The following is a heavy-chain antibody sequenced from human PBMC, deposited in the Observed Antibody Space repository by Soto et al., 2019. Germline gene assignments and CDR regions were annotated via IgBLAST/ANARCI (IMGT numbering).Heavy chain of an antibody. D-gene: IGHD3-10*01. Sequence: SETLSLTCTVSGGSISSGGYYWSWIRQHPGKGLEWIGYIYYSGSTYYNPSLKSRVTISVDTSKNQFSLKLSSVTAADTAVYYCARDGSYGSGIREAFDIWGQGTMVTVSS. CDR2: IYYSGST. CDR1: GGSISSGGYY. J-gene: IGHJ3*02. CDR3: ARDGSYGSGIREAFDI. V-gene: IGHV4-31*03.